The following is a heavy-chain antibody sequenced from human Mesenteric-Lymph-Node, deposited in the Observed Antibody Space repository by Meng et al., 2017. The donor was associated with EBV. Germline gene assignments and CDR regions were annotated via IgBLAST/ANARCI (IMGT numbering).Heavy chain of an antibody. J-gene: IGHJ4*02. V-gene: IGHV4-61*01. CDR3: ARDLGSGI. Sequence: QVRVQESGPGVVKPSETLSLTCTVSGGSVSSGSYYWSWIRQPPGKGLEWIGYMYYTGSGNYIPSLKSRVTILVDTSKNQFFLRLSSVTAADTAVYYCARDLGSGIWGQGMLVTVSS. CDR1: GGSVSSGSYY. D-gene: IGHD3-16*01. CDR2: MYYTGSG.